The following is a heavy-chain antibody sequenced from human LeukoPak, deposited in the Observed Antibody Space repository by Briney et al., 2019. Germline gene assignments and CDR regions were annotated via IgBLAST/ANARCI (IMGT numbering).Heavy chain of an antibody. D-gene: IGHD3-10*01. CDR1: GFTFSSYG. J-gene: IGHJ4*02. CDR2: ISGSGGST. Sequence: PGGSLRLSCAASGFTFSSYGMSWVRQAPGKGLEWDSAISGSGGSTYYADSVKGRFTISRDNAKNSLYLQMNSLRAEDTALYYCAKGDGFGEFNGGHFDYWGQGTLVTVSS. CDR3: AKGDGFGEFNGGHFDY. V-gene: IGHV3-23*01.